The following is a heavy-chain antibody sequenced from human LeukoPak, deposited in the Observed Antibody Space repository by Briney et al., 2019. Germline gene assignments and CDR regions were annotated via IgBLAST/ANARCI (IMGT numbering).Heavy chain of an antibody. CDR2: MNPSGGST. J-gene: IGHJ4*02. D-gene: IGHD5-12*01. V-gene: IGHV1-46*01. CDR3: ARDRVSGGYVTFDY. CDR1: GYTLTNHY. Sequence: ASVKVSCKASGYTLTNHYIHWVRQAPGQGLEWMGIMNPSGGSTSYPQKFQGRVTMTRDTSTSTVYMELSSPRSEDTAVYYCARDRVSGGYVTFDYWGQGTLVTVSS.